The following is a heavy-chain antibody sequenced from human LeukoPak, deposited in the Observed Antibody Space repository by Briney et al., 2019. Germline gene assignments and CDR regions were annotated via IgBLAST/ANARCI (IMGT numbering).Heavy chain of an antibody. CDR1: GFTFDDYA. Sequence: PGGSLRLSCAASGFTFDDYAMHWVRQAPGKGLEWVSGISWNSGSIGYADSVKARFTISRDNAKNSLYLQMNSLRAEDMALYYCAKGAGPYCSGGSCYSPLDVWGKGTTVTVSS. CDR3: AKGAGPYCSGGSCYSPLDV. CDR2: ISWNSGSI. J-gene: IGHJ6*04. V-gene: IGHV3-9*03. D-gene: IGHD2-15*01.